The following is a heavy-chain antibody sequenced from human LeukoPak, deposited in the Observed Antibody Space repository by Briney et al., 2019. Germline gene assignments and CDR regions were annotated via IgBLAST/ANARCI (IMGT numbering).Heavy chain of an antibody. CDR2: ISAYNGNT. D-gene: IGHD5-18*01. V-gene: IGHV1-18*01. CDR1: GYTFTSYG. CDR3: AGQALDTAMVPYYYYYYMDV. Sequence: GASVKVSCKASGYTFTSYGISWVRQAPGQGLEWMGWISAYNGNTNYAQKLQGRVTMTTDTSTSTAYMELRSLRSDDTAVYYCAGQALDTAMVPYYYYYYMDVWGKGTTVTVSS. J-gene: IGHJ6*03.